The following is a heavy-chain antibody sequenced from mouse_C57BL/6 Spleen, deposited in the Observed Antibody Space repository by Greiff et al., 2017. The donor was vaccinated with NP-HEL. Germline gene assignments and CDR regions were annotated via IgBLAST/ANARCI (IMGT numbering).Heavy chain of an antibody. CDR1: GYTFTDYY. CDR2: IYPGSGNT. Sequence: QVQLKESGAELVRPGASVKLSCKASGYTFTDYYINWVKQRPGQGLEWIARIYPGSGNTYYNEKFKGKATLTAEKSSSTAYMQLSSLTSEDSAVYFCARHLEWYFDVWGTGTTVTVSS. V-gene: IGHV1-76*01. CDR3: ARHLEWYFDV. J-gene: IGHJ1*03.